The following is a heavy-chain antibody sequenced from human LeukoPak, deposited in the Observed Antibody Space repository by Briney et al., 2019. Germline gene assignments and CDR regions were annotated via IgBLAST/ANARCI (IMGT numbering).Heavy chain of an antibody. CDR3: ARTSIAARPYYYYGMDV. V-gene: IGHV1-18*01. Sequence: GASVKVSCKASGYTFTSYGISWVRQAPGQGLEWMGWISAYNGNTNYAQKLQGRVTMTTDTSTSTAYMELRSLRSDDTAVYYCARTSIAARPYYYYGMDVRGQGTTVTVSS. D-gene: IGHD6-6*01. CDR1: GYTFTSYG. J-gene: IGHJ6*02. CDR2: ISAYNGNT.